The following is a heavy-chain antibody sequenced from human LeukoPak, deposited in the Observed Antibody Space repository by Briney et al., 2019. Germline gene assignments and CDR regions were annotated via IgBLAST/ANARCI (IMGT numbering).Heavy chain of an antibody. Sequence: ASVKVSCKTSGYTFTSYYIHWVRQAPGQGLEWMGIINPSGGSTTYAQKFQGRLTMTSATSTSTVYMELSSRRSEDTAVYYCARSAAYYNEADIWGQGTMVTVSS. CDR1: GYTFTSYY. J-gene: IGHJ3*02. D-gene: IGHD3-9*01. V-gene: IGHV1-46*01. CDR3: ARSAAYYNEADI. CDR2: INPSGGST.